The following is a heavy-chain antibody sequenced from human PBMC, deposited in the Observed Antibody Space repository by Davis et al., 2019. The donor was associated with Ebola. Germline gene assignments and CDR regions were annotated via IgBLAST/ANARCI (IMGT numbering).Heavy chain of an antibody. CDR3: ARIDVGREADDY. V-gene: IGHV1-2*06. D-gene: IGHD3-10*01. Sequence: ASVKVSCKASGYTFTSYGISWVRQAPGQGLEWMGRINPNSGGTNYAQKFQGRVTMTRDTSISTAYMELSRLRSDDTAVYYCARIDVGREADDYWGQGTLVTVSS. CDR1: GYTFTSYG. CDR2: INPNSGGT. J-gene: IGHJ4*02.